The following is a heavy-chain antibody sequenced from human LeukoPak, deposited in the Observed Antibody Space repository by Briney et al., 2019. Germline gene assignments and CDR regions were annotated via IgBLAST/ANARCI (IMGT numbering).Heavy chain of an antibody. CDR1: GFTFSSYA. CDR2: ISYDGSNK. D-gene: IGHD5-12*01. V-gene: IGHV3-30-3*01. Sequence: GGSLRLSCAASGFTFSSYAMHWVRQAPGKGLEWVAVISYDGSNKYYADSVKGRFTISRDNSKNTLYLQINSLRAEDTAVYYCASAILLVAGRAFDYWGQGTLVTVSS. CDR3: ASAILLVAGRAFDY. J-gene: IGHJ4*02.